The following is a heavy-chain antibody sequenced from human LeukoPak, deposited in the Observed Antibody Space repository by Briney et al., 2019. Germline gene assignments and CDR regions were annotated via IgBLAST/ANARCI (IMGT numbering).Heavy chain of an antibody. Sequence: GGSLRLSCAASGFTFDDYAMHWVRQAPGKGLEWVSGISWNSGSIGYADSVKGRFTISRDNAKNSLYLQMNSLRAEDTAVYYCARGYGDARDYWGQGTLVTVSS. J-gene: IGHJ4*02. V-gene: IGHV3-9*01. CDR1: GFTFDDYA. CDR2: ISWNSGSI. CDR3: ARGYGDARDY. D-gene: IGHD4-17*01.